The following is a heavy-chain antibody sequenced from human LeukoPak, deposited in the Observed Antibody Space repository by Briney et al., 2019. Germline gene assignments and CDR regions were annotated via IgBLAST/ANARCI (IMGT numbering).Heavy chain of an antibody. CDR1: GGTFSSYA. CDR2: IIPILGIA. CDR3: AREKRGTVTTQY. Sequence: SVRVSCKASGGTFSSYAISWVRQAPGQGLEWMGRIIPILGIANYAQKFQGRVTITADKSTSTAYMELSSLRSEDTAVYYCAREKRGTVTTQYWGQGTLVTVSS. D-gene: IGHD4-17*01. V-gene: IGHV1-69*04. J-gene: IGHJ4*02.